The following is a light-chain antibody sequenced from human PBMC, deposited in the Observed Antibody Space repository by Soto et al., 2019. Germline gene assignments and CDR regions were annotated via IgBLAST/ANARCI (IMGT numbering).Light chain of an antibody. CDR2: GVS. CDR1: QSLLYRDGKTY. Sequence: EIVLTQTPLSLSVTPGQPASISCRSSQSLLYRDGKTYLYWYLQKAGQPPQLLIYGVSNRFSGVPDRFSGSGAVTDFTLKISRVEAEDVGVYYCMQSVQAPWTFGQGTKVEIK. CDR3: MQSVQAPWT. V-gene: IGKV2D-29*01. J-gene: IGKJ1*01.